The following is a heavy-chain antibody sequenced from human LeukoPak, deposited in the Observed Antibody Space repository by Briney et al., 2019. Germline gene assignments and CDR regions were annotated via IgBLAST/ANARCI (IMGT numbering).Heavy chain of an antibody. V-gene: IGHV4-39*07. D-gene: IGHD4-17*01. CDR2: IYYSGST. J-gene: IGHJ3*02. Sequence: SETLSLTCSVSGVPISSRSYYWGWIRQPPGKGLEWIAYIYYSGSTYYNPSLKSRVTISVDTSKNQFSLKLSSVTAADTAVYYCASMTTVTREGIRDAFDIWGQGTMVTVSS. CDR3: ASMTTVTREGIRDAFDI. CDR1: GVPISSRSYY.